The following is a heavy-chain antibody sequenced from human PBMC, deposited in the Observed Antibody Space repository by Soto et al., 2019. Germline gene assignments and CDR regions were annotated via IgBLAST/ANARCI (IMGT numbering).Heavy chain of an antibody. CDR1: GGTFSSYA. CDR3: ARVDSSGWYVY. V-gene: IGHV1-18*01. D-gene: IGHD6-19*01. CDR2: ISAYNGNT. J-gene: IGHJ4*02. Sequence: GASVKVSCKASGGTFSSYAISWVRQAPGQGLEWMGWISAYNGNTNYAQKLQGRVTMTTDTSTSTAYMELRSLRSDDTAVYYCARVDSSGWYVYWGQGTLVTVSS.